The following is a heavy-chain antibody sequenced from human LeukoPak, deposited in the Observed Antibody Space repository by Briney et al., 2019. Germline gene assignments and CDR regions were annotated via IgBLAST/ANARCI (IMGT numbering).Heavy chain of an antibody. V-gene: IGHV1-8*01. CDR2: MNPNSGNT. Sequence: ASVKVSCKASGYTFTSYDINWVRQATGQGLEWMGWMNPNSGNTGYAQKFQGRVTMTRNTSISTAYMELSSLRSEDTAVYYCARQTYYDSSGYYYYYMDVWGKGTTVTVSS. CDR3: ARQTYYDSSGYYYYYMDV. J-gene: IGHJ6*03. D-gene: IGHD3-22*01. CDR1: GYTFTSYD.